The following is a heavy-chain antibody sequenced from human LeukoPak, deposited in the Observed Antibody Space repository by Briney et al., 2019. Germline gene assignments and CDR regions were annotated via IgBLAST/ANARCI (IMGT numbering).Heavy chain of an antibody. V-gene: IGHV1-2*02. CDR2: INPNSGGT. CDR3: ATRNYGSGVAYFDY. Sequence: ASVKVSCKASGYTFTGYYMHWVRQAPGQGLEWMGWINPNSGGTNYAQKFQGRVTMTRDTSISTAYMELSRLRSDDTAVYYCATRNYGSGVAYFDYWGQGTLVTVSS. D-gene: IGHD3-10*01. CDR1: GYTFTGYY. J-gene: IGHJ4*02.